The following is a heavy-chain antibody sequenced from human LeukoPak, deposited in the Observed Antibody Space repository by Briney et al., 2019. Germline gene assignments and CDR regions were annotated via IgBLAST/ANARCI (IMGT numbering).Heavy chain of an antibody. CDR2: ITGSGGTT. V-gene: IGHV3-23*01. CDR3: AKESYNTGWVDY. CDR1: GFPFSSYA. J-gene: IGHJ4*02. Sequence: GGSLRLSCAASGFPFSSYAMSWVRQAPGKGLEWVSAITGSGGTTYYADSVKGRFTISRDNSKNTLYLKVNSLRAEDTAVYYCAKESYNTGWVDYWGQGTLVTVSS. D-gene: IGHD6-19*01.